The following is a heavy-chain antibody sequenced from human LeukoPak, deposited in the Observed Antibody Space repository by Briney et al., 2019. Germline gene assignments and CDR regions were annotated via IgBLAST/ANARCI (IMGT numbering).Heavy chain of an antibody. CDR1: GGTFSSYA. CDR3: ARDPPLIPIAAAGDY. V-gene: IGHV1-69*13. Sequence: ASVKVSCKASGGTFSSYAISWVRQAPGQGLEWMGGIIPIFGTANYAQKFQGRVTITADESTSTAYMELSSLRSEDTAVYYCARDPPLIPIAAAGDYWGQGTLVTVSS. D-gene: IGHD6-13*01. J-gene: IGHJ4*02. CDR2: IIPIFGTA.